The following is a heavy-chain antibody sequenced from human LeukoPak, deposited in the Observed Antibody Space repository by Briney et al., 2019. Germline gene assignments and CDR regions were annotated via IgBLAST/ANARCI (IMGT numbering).Heavy chain of an antibody. D-gene: IGHD1-26*01. CDR3: ARYIVSYPHDAFDI. CDR2: IYYSGST. V-gene: IGHV4-59*01. CDR1: GGSINSYY. Sequence: NTSETLSLTCTVSGGSINSYYWSWIRQPPGKGLEWIGYIYYSGSTSYNPSLKGRVTISVDTSKKQFSLKLSSVTAADTAFYYCARYIVSYPHDAFDIWGQGTMVTVSS. J-gene: IGHJ3*02.